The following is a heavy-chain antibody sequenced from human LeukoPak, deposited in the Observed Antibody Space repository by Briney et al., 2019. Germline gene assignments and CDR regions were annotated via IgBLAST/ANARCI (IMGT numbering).Heavy chain of an antibody. D-gene: IGHD2-15*01. CDR1: GFTFSSYA. V-gene: IGHV3-23*01. CDR3: AKDTTAWWYHRAYMNV. Sequence: GGSLRLSCAASGFTFSSYAMSWVRQAPGGGLEWVSAIGGSGDKTYHADSVKGRFTIYRDNSDNRVSLQMDSLRAEDTAVYFCAKDTTAWWYHRAYMNVWGKGTTVTVSS. J-gene: IGHJ6*03. CDR2: IGGSGDKT.